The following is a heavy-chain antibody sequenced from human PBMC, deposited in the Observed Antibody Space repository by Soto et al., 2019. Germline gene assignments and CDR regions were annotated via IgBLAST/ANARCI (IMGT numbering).Heavy chain of an antibody. V-gene: IGHV1-69*13. D-gene: IGHD2-2*01. CDR1: GGTFSIYA. J-gene: IGHJ6*02. Sequence: GGSVKVSCKASGGTFSIYAISCVLQSRLQWLEWMGGIIPIFATANYAQKFQGRVMITVDESTTTAYMDLSSLRSEDTAVYYCARSVSFRYQLLKRGMDVWGQGTTVTVSS. CDR2: IIPIFATA. CDR3: ARSVSFRYQLLKRGMDV.